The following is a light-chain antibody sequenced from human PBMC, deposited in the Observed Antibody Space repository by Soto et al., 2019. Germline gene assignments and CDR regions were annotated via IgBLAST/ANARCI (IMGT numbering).Light chain of an antibody. CDR1: QSVSSSY. J-gene: IGKJ5*01. V-gene: IGKV3-20*01. CDR3: QQYGSSPSIT. Sequence: IVLTQSPGTLSLSPGERATLSCRASQSVSSSYLAWYQQKPGQAPRLLIYDASNRATGIPPRFSGSGSGTEFTLTINSLQSEDFAVYYCQQYGSSPSITFGQGTRLEIK. CDR2: DAS.